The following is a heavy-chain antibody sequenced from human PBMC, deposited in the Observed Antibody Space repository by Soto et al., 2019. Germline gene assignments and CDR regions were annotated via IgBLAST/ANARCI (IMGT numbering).Heavy chain of an antibody. CDR3: ARGHFEGYYCDS. CDR2: VYDSGST. Sequence: KPSETLSLTCTVSGGSISGYYWNWIRQPPGKGLEWIGYVYDSGSTNYNPSLKSRVTMSVDTSKKQFYLKLNSVTAADTAAYYCARGHFEGYYCDSWGQGTQVTVSS. J-gene: IGHJ4*02. V-gene: IGHV4-59*01. CDR1: GGSISGYY.